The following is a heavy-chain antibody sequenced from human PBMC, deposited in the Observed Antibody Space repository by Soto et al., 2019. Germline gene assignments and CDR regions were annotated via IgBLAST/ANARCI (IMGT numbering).Heavy chain of an antibody. CDR1: GFSLSTNP. Sequence: GGSLRLSCVISGFSLSTNPMHWVRRAPRKRLEKVSAISSEGINKYYADSVKGRFTISRDNSKNTLYLQMNSLRAEDTAVYYCAKDGHYYDSSGYVNWFDPWGQGTLVTVSS. D-gene: IGHD3-22*01. V-gene: IGHV3-64*04. J-gene: IGHJ5*02. CDR2: ISSEGINK. CDR3: AKDGHYYDSSGYVNWFDP.